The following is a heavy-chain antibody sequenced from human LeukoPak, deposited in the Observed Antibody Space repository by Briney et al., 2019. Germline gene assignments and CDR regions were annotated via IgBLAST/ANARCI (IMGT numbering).Heavy chain of an antibody. CDR2: INPNSGGT. V-gene: IGHV1-2*02. CDR1: GYTFTCYY. J-gene: IGHJ3*02. CDR3: ARLSSSSSAFDI. Sequence: ASVKVSCKASGYTFTCYYMHWVGQAPGQGREWMGWINPNSGGTNYAQKFQGRVTMTRDTSISTAYMELSRLRSDDTAVYYCARLSSSSSAFDIWGQGTMVTVSS. D-gene: IGHD6-13*01.